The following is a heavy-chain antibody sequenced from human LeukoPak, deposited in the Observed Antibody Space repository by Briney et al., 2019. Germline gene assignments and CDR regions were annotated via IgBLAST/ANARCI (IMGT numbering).Heavy chain of an antibody. V-gene: IGHV3-74*01. Sequence: GGSLRLSCAASGFTFSRYWIHWVRQAPGKGLVWVSRINSDGSSTTYADSVKGRFTISRDNAKNTLYRQMNSLRAEDTAVYYCVRGQGYSYGAYWGQGTLVTVSS. CDR3: VRGQGYSYGAY. J-gene: IGHJ4*02. CDR2: INSDGSST. D-gene: IGHD5-18*01. CDR1: GFTFSRYW.